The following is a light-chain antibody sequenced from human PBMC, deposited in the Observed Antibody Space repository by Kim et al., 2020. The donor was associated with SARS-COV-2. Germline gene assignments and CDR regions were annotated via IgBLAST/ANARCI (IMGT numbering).Light chain of an antibody. CDR3: QHYNNWPPYT. V-gene: IGKV3-15*01. J-gene: IGKJ2*01. Sequence: EILMTQSPATVSVSPGETATLSCRASQSVGSNLAWYQQRPGQAPRLLIYGASTRAAETPGRFSGSGSGTHFTLTIDTLQSEDFAVYFCQHYNNWPPYTFGQGTKLEI. CDR2: GAS. CDR1: QSVGSN.